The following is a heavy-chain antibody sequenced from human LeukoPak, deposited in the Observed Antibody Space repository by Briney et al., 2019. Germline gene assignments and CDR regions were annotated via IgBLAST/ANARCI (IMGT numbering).Heavy chain of an antibody. V-gene: IGHV3-48*02. J-gene: IGHJ4*02. D-gene: IGHD2-2*01. CDR1: GFTFSSYS. Sequence: GGSLRLSCAASGFTFSSYSMNWVRQAPGKGLEWVSYIGSSSNAIYYADSVKGRFTISRDNAKNSLYLQMNSLRDEDTAVYYCARGYCSSTSCYFDYWGQGTLVTVSS. CDR3: ARGYCSSTSCYFDY. CDR2: IGSSSNAI.